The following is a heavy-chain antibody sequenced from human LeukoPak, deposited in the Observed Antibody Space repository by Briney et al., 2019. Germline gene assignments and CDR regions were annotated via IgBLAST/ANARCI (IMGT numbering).Heavy chain of an antibody. V-gene: IGHV3-15*01. CDR2: IKSKTDGGTT. CDR1: GFTFSNAW. J-gene: IGHJ4*02. D-gene: IGHD2-2*03. CDR3: AKDSHWILFDD. Sequence: PGGSLRLSCAASGFTFSNAWMSWVRQAPGKGLEWVGRIKSKTDGGTTDYAAPVKGRFTISRDNSKNTLYLQMNSLRDEDTAVYYCAKDSHWILFDDWGQGTLVTVSS.